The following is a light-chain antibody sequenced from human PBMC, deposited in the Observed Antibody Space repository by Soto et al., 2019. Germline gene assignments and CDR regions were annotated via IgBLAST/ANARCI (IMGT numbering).Light chain of an antibody. Sequence: EIVMTQSPATLSVSPGERATLSCRAGQSVGSNLAWYQQKPGQAPRLLIYGASSRATGIPARFSGSGSGTECTLTLISLQAEGSEVYYCQHYNNRPLPVGGGAKVDLK. CDR2: GAS. V-gene: IGKV3-15*01. CDR3: QHYNNRPLP. CDR1: QSVGSN. J-gene: IGKJ4*01.